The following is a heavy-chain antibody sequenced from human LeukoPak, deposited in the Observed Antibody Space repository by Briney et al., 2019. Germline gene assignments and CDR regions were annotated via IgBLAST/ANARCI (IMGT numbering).Heavy chain of an antibody. CDR3: ASLKQQLASRDAFDI. CDR1: GFTFSSYS. CDR2: ISSSSSYI. V-gene: IGHV3-21*01. Sequence: GGSLRLSCAASGFTFSSYSMNWVRQAPGKGLEWVSSISSSSSYIYYADSVKGRFTISRDNAKNSLYLQMNSLRAEDTAVYYCASLKQQLASRDAFDIWGQGTMVTVSS. D-gene: IGHD6-13*01. J-gene: IGHJ3*02.